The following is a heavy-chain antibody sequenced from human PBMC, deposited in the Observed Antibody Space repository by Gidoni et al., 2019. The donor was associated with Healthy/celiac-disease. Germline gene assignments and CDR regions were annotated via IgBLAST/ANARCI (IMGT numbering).Heavy chain of an antibody. V-gene: IGHV3-23*01. CDR3: AKGEWREWLVSLFGY. Sequence: EVQLLESGGGLVQPGGSLRLSCAASGFTFSSYAMSWVRKAPGKGLGWVSAISGSGGSTYYADSVKGRFTISRDNSKNTLYLQMNSLRAEDTAVYDCAKGEWREWLVSLFGYWGQGTLVTVSS. D-gene: IGHD6-19*01. J-gene: IGHJ4*02. CDR2: ISGSGGST. CDR1: GFTFSSYA.